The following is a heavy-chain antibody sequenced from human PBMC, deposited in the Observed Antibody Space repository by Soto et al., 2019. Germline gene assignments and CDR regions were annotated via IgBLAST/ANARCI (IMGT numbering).Heavy chain of an antibody. D-gene: IGHD3-3*01. J-gene: IGHJ4*02. CDR1: GFSLSTSQVG. CDR2: VYWNDAK. Sequence: SGPTLVNPTQTLTLTCTFSGFSLSTSQVGVGWIRQPPGKALEWLAHVYWNDAKYYSLSLKTRLTITKDTSKNQVVLTMTNMDPVDTATYFCAHLNTRGYFLDYWGQGALVTVSS. V-gene: IGHV2-5*01. CDR3: AHLNTRGYFLDY.